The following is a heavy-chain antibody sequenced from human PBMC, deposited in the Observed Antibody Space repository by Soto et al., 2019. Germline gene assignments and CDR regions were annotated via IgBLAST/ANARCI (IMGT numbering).Heavy chain of an antibody. Sequence: SETLSLTCTVSGGSISSSSYHWGWIRQPPGKGLEWIGYIYHSGSTYYNPSLKSRVTISVDRSKNQFSLKLSSVTAADTAVYYCARGGVDTARDYYFDYWGQGTLVTVSS. J-gene: IGHJ4*02. D-gene: IGHD5-18*01. CDR2: IYHSGST. CDR1: GGSISSSSYH. CDR3: ARGGVDTARDYYFDY. V-gene: IGHV4-39*07.